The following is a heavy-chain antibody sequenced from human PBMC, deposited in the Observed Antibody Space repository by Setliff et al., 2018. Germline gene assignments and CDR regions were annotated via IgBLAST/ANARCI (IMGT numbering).Heavy chain of an antibody. CDR1: GYTFSNYG. CDR3: ARINFYVSSGYYYAPEL. D-gene: IGHD3-22*01. V-gene: IGHV1-18*04. Sequence: ASVKVSCKASGYTFSNYGITWVRQAPGQGLEWMGWISAYSGNTKCALTLQGRVTMTTDPSTTTAYLELRSLTSNDTAVYYCARINFYVSSGYYYAPELWGQGTTVTVSS. CDR2: ISAYSGNT. J-gene: IGHJ4*02.